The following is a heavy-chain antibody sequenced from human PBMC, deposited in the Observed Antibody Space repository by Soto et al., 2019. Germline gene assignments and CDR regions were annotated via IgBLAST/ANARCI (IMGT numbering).Heavy chain of an antibody. CDR3: ARAGSDGGPNWFSP. Sequence: GGSLRLSCAASGFTFSSYWMSWVRQAPGKGLEWVANIEQDGSDKWHVHSVKGRFTISRDNAKNSLYLQMSSVRAEDTAVYYWARAGSDGGPNWFSPWGQGTLITVSS. V-gene: IGHV3-7*01. D-gene: IGHD3-16*01. CDR1: GFTFSSYW. J-gene: IGHJ5*02. CDR2: IEQDGSDK.